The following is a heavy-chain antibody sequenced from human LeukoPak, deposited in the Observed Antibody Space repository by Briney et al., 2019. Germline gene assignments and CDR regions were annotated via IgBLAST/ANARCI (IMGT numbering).Heavy chain of an antibody. D-gene: IGHD3-10*01. CDR1: GGSFSGYY. CDR2: INHSGST. V-gene: IGHV4-34*01. J-gene: IGHJ5*02. Sequence: SETLSLTCAVYGGSFSGYYWSWIRQPPGKGLEWIGEINHSGSTNYNPSLKGRVTISVDTSKNQFSLKLSSVTAAVTAVYYCAREPSARYYYGSGSYYSWFDPWGQGTLVTVSS. CDR3: AREPSARYYYGSGSYYSWFDP.